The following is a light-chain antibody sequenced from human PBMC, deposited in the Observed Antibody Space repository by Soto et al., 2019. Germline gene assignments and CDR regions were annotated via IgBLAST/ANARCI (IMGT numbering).Light chain of an antibody. CDR2: AAS. Sequence: DIQMPQSPSSVSASVGDRVTITCRASQGISSWLAWYQQKPGKAPKLLVYAASSLQSGVPSRVSRSGTGTNFPLTTGSLATEDFATYHWTQDNSFLRVTFGPGTKVDI. CDR1: QGISSW. CDR3: TQDNSFLRVT. V-gene: IGKV1-12*01. J-gene: IGKJ3*01.